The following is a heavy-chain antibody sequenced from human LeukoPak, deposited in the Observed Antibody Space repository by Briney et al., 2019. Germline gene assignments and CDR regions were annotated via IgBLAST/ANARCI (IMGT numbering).Heavy chain of an antibody. CDR1: GFTFSSYA. Sequence: GGSLRLSCAASGFTFSSYAMHWVRQAPGKGLEWVAVISYDGSNKYYADSVKGRFTISRDNSKNTLYLQMNSLRAEDTAVYYCARSGNLDYWGQGTLVTVSS. CDR3: ARSGNLDY. CDR2: ISYDGSNK. V-gene: IGHV3-30*04. D-gene: IGHD4-23*01. J-gene: IGHJ4*02.